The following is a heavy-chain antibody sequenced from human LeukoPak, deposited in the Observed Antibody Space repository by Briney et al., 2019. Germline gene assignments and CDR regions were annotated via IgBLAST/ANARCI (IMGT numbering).Heavy chain of an antibody. J-gene: IGHJ4*02. CDR3: ARVHRKYDSSGYYYGRFDY. D-gene: IGHD3-22*01. Sequence: EASVKVSCTASGYTFTSYGISWVRQAPGQGLEWMGWISAYNGNTNYAQKLQGRVTMTTDTSTSTAYMELRSLRSDDTAVYYCARVHRKYDSSGYYYGRFDYWGQGTLVTVSS. CDR1: GYTFTSYG. CDR2: ISAYNGNT. V-gene: IGHV1-18*01.